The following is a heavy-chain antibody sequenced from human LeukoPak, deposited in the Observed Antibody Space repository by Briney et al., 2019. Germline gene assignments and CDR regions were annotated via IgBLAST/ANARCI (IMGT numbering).Heavy chain of an antibody. D-gene: IGHD3-10*01. V-gene: IGHV1-69*04. CDR2: IIPILGIA. CDR3: ARVYYGSGRYGMDV. Sequence: SVKVSCKSSGGTFSSYAISWVRQAPGQGLEWMGRIIPILGIANYAQKFQGRVTITADKSTSTAYMELSSLRSEDTAVYYCARVYYGSGRYGMDVWGQGTTVTVSS. CDR1: GGTFSSYA. J-gene: IGHJ6*02.